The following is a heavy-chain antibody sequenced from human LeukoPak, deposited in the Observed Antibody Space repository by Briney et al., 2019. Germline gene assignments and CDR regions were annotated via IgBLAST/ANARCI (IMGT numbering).Heavy chain of an antibody. CDR3: ARAMAADGTWSFDY. V-gene: IGHV4-31*03. CDR1: GGSISSGSFY. CDR2: IYYSGRT. J-gene: IGHJ4*02. D-gene: IGHD6-13*01. Sequence: SQTLSLTCTVSGGSISSGSFYWTWIRQHPGKGLEWIAYIYYSGRTYYSPSLKSRVTISVDTSKNQFSLKLSSVTAADTAVCYCARAMAADGTWSFDYWGQGTLVTVSS.